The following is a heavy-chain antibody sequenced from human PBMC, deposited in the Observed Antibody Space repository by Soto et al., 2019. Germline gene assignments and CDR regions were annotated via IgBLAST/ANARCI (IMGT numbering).Heavy chain of an antibody. V-gene: IGHV4-59*08. Sequence: SETLSLTCTVSGGSISSYYWSWIRQPPGKGLEWIGYIYYSGSTNYNPSLKSRVTISVDTSKNQFSLKLSSVTAADTAVFYCARHDPQWLDCFDYWGQETLFTSSS. D-gene: IGHD6-19*01. J-gene: IGHJ4*02. CDR1: GGSISSYY. CDR2: IYYSGST. CDR3: ARHDPQWLDCFDY.